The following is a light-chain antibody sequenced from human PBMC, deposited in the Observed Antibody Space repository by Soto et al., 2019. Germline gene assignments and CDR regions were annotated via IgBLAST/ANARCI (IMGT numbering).Light chain of an antibody. J-gene: IGLJ1*01. CDR3: CSYAGSYSYV. Sequence: QSVLTQPRSVSGSPGQSVTISCTGTSSDVGDYKYVSWYRQHPGKAPKLIIYDVSERPSGVPDRFSGSKSGNTASLTISGLQAEDEADYYCCSYAGSYSYVFGTGTKETVL. CDR1: SSDVGDYKY. V-gene: IGLV2-11*01. CDR2: DVS.